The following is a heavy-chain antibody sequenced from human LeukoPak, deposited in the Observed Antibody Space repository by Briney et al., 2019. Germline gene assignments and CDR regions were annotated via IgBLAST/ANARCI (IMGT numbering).Heavy chain of an antibody. Sequence: ASVKVSCKASGYTFTSYAMHWVRQAPGQRLEWMGWSNAGNGNTKYSQEFQGRVTITRDTSASTAYMELSRLRSDDTAVYYCAREGRVTVTTAANYYYMDVWGKGTTVTVSS. V-gene: IGHV1-3*02. CDR2: SNAGNGNT. J-gene: IGHJ6*03. CDR1: GYTFTSYA. D-gene: IGHD4-11*01. CDR3: AREGRVTVTTAANYYYMDV.